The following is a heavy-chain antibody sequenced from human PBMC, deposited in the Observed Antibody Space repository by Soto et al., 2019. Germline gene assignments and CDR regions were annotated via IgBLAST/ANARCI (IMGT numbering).Heavy chain of an antibody. Sequence: QVQLVQSGAEVKKPGASVKVSCKASGYPFTGYYMHWVRQAPGQGLEWMGWINPNSGGTNYAQKFEGWVTRTRDTSISTSYMELSRQRSDDTAVYSCARNIVGANHDSFDIWGQGTMVTVSS. CDR1: GYPFTGYY. J-gene: IGHJ3*02. V-gene: IGHV1-2*04. CDR2: INPNSGGT. CDR3: ARNIVGANHDSFDI. D-gene: IGHD1-26*01.